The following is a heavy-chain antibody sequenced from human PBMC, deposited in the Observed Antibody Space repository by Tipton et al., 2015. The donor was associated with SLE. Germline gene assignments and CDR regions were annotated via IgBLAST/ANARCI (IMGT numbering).Heavy chain of an antibody. CDR1: GFTFRTYS. J-gene: IGHJ4*02. CDR3: VKDRYCGGGTCFASYFDS. D-gene: IGHD2-15*01. Sequence: SLRLSCVGSGFTFRTYSMTWVRQAPGKGLEWVSTISGGGGSTNYADSVRGRFTISRDNSKNTLSLQMSSLRGEDTAIYYCVKDRYCGGGTCFASYFDSWGQGTLVAVSS. CDR2: ISGGGGST. V-gene: IGHV3-23*01.